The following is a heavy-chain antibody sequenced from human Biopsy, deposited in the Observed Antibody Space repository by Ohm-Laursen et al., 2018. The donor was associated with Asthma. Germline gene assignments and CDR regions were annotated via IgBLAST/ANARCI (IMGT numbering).Heavy chain of an antibody. Sequence: SLRLSCSASGFAVSRDHMFWVRQAPGKGLEWVSVIYSGGTSHTADSVRGRFTISRDFSKNTLYLQMHSLRAEDTAVYYCARGDSSNWSHYYFDYWGQGTLVTVSS. J-gene: IGHJ4*02. CDR2: IYSGGTS. CDR1: GFAVSRDH. V-gene: IGHV3-53*01. CDR3: ARGDSSNWSHYYFDY. D-gene: IGHD3-22*01.